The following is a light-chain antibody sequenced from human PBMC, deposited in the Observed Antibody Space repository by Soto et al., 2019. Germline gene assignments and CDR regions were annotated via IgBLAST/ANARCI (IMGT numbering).Light chain of an antibody. CDR3: CSYAGSYTYV. CDR2: DVS. V-gene: IGLV2-11*01. J-gene: IGLJ1*01. CDR1: SSDVGGYDY. Sequence: SALTQPASVYGSPGQSITISCTGTSSDVGGYDYVSWYQQHPGKAPKLMIYDVSKRPSGVPDRFSGSKSGNTASLTISGLQAEDEADYYCCSYAGSYTYVFGTGTKATVL.